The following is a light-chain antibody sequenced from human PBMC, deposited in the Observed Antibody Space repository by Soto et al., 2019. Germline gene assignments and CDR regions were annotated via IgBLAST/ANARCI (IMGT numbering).Light chain of an antibody. Sequence: QSALTQPASVSGSPGQSITISCTGTSSGVGGYNYVSWYQHHPGKAPKLMIFDVSNRPSGVSNRFSGSKSGNTASLTISWLQPEDEADYYCSSYTTSNTRQIVFGTGTKVTVL. CDR1: SSGVGGYNY. CDR3: SSYTTSNTRQIV. V-gene: IGLV2-14*03. CDR2: DVS. J-gene: IGLJ1*01.